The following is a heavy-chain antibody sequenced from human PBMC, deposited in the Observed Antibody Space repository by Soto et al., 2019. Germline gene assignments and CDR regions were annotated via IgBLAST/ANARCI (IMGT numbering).Heavy chain of an antibody. J-gene: IGHJ5*02. CDR1: GTSVSHGY. CDR2: MYFGGSF. Sequence: SETLSLTCNVSGTSVSHGYWSWIRQPPGKGLEWIGFMYFGGSFNYNPSLTSRATISVETSKNQFSMKLTSVTASDTAVYYCARSYYDSTGFAVDPWGQGTLVTVSS. D-gene: IGHD3-22*01. CDR3: ARSYYDSTGFAVDP. V-gene: IGHV4-59*02.